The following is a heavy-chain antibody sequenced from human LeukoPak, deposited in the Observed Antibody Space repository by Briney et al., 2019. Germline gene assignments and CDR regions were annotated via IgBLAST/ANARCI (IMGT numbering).Heavy chain of an antibody. V-gene: IGHV4-61*01. D-gene: IGHD5-24*01. CDR1: GGSVSSGSYY. CDR2: IYYSGST. CDR3: ARDGRDGYNRFDY. J-gene: IGHJ4*02. Sequence: PSETLSLTCTVSGGSVSSGSYYWSWIRQPPGKGLEWIGYIYYSGSTNYNPSLKSRVTISVDTSKNQFSLKLSSVTAADTAVYYCARDGRDGYNRFDYWGQGTLVTVSS.